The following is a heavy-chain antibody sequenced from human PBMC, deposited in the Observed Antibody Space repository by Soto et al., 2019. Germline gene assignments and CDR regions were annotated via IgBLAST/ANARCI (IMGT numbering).Heavy chain of an antibody. CDR3: AREDYGGNDGMDV. CDR1: GFTFSSYE. V-gene: IGHV3-48*03. J-gene: IGHJ6*02. CDR2: VSSSGSTI. Sequence: PGGSLRLSCAASGFTFSSYEMNWVRQAPGKGLECVSYVSSSGSTIYYADSVKGRFTISRDNAKNSLYLQMNSLRAEDTAVYYCAREDYGGNDGMDVWGQGTTVTVSS. D-gene: IGHD4-17*01.